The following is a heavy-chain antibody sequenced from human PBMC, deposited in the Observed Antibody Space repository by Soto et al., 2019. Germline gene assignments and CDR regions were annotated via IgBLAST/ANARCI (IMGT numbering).Heavy chain of an antibody. J-gene: IGHJ4*02. Sequence: QVQLVQSGAEVKKPGSSVKVSCKASGGTFSSYAISWVRQAPGQGLEWMGGIIPIFGTANYAQKFKGRVTITADESTSTAYMELGSLRAEDTAVYYCGMRGSGWYIRKFDYWGQGTLVTVSS. CDR3: GMRGSGWYIRKFDY. V-gene: IGHV1-69*01. CDR1: GGTFSSYA. D-gene: IGHD6-19*01. CDR2: IIPIFGTA.